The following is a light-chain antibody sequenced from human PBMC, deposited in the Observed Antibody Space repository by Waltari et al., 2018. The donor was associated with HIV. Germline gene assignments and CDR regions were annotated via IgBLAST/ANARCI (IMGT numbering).Light chain of an antibody. J-gene: IGKJ5*01. V-gene: IGKV3-15*01. CDR2: GAT. CDR3: QQYNKWPLGIT. Sequence: EMVMTQSPATLSVSPGGRATLFCSAIQSVRSNLAWYQQKTGQGPRLLIYGATTSATGFPAKFGCSGSGTEFTLTIISLQSEDFGVYYCQQYNKWPLGITFGQGTRLEI. CDR1: QSVRSN.